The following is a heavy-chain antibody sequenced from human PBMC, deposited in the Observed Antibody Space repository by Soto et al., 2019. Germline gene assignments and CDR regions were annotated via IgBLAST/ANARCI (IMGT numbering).Heavy chain of an antibody. V-gene: IGHV3-23*01. Sequence: GGSLRLPWAASGFTFSSYAMSWVRQAPGKGLEWVSAISGSGGSTYYADSVKGRFTISRDNSKNTLYLQMNSLRAEDTAVYYFAKQGLRIAVAGEFDYRGQRTLVLGSS. CDR2: ISGSGGST. D-gene: IGHD6-19*01. J-gene: IGHJ4*02. CDR1: GFTFSSYA. CDR3: AKQGLRIAVAGEFDY.